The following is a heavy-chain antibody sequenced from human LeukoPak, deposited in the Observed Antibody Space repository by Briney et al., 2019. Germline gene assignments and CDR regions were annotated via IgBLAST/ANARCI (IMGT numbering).Heavy chain of an antibody. CDR2: ISGSGATT. Sequence: GGSLRLSCAASGFTFSSYAMNWVRQAPGKGLEWVSVISGSGATTYYADSVKGRFTISRDNSKKTLFLQMNSLRGEDTAVYYCARVIKYGSGSYAGYWGQGTLVTVSS. J-gene: IGHJ4*02. CDR1: GFTFSSYA. D-gene: IGHD3-10*01. V-gene: IGHV3-23*01. CDR3: ARVIKYGSGSYAGY.